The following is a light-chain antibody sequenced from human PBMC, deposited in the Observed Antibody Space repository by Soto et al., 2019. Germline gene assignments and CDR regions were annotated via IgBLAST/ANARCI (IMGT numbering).Light chain of an antibody. CDR1: SSNIGAGYD. J-gene: IGLJ1*01. V-gene: IGLV1-40*01. CDR2: ANN. CDR3: QSYDSSRSPLYV. Sequence: QSVLTQPPSVSGAPGQRVSISCTCSSSNIGAGYDVHWYQHLPGTAPKLLIYANNNRPSGVPDRFSGSKSGTSASLAITGLKAEDEADYYCQSYDSSRSPLYVFGTGTKVTVL.